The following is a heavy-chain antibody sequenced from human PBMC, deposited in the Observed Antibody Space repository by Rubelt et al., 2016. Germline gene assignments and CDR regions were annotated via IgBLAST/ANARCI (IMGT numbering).Heavy chain of an antibody. Sequence: QVQLVQSGAEVKKPGASVKVSCKASGYTFTGYYMHWVRQAPGQGLEWVGRINPNSGGTNYAQKFQGRVTMTRETSITPAYMELSRRRSDDTAVFYCARESSSGWYIDYWGQGTLVTVSS. CDR3: ARESSSGWYIDY. CDR1: GYTFTGYY. D-gene: IGHD6-19*01. CDR2: INPNSGGT. V-gene: IGHV1-2*06. J-gene: IGHJ4*02.